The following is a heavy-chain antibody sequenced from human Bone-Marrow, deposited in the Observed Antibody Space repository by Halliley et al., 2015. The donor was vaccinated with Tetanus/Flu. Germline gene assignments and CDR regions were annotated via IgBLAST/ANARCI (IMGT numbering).Heavy chain of an antibody. CDR2: IYYDGKT. CDR3: ARDKDYGGRLDH. D-gene: IGHD1-26*01. J-gene: IGHJ4*02. Sequence: LRLSCTVSGGSISTYYWSWIRRPPGKGLERIGYIYYDGKTKYNPPLESRVAISIDTSKNQFFLNLKSITAADTAVYYCARDKDYGGRLDHWGRGTPVTVST. CDR1: GGSISTYY. V-gene: IGHV4-59*01.